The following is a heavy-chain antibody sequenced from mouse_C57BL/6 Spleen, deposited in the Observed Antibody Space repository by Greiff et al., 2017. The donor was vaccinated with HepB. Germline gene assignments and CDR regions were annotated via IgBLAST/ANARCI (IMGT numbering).Heavy chain of an antibody. CDR3: TRDNYYGSSSYYAMDY. Sequence: EVQWVESGEGLVKPGGSLKLSCAASGFTLSSYAMSWVRQTPEKRLEWVAYISSGGDYIYYADTVKGRFTISRDNARNTLYLQMSSLKSEDTAMYYCTRDNYYGSSSYYAMDYWGQGTSVTVSS. V-gene: IGHV5-9-1*02. J-gene: IGHJ4*01. D-gene: IGHD1-1*01. CDR2: ISSGGDYI. CDR1: GFTLSSYA.